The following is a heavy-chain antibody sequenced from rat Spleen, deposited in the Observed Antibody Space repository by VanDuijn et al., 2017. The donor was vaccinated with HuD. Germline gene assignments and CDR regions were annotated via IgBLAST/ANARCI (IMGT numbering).Heavy chain of an antibody. CDR2: ITNSGGST. J-gene: IGHJ3*01. Sequence: EVQLVESGGGLVQPGRSLKLSCVASGFSFTDYNMAWVRQAPTKDLQLVTSITNSGGSTYYRDSVKGRFTISRDNAKSTLYLQMDSLRSEDTATYYCTSHGARVSRFAYWGQGTLVTVSS. D-gene: IGHD1-4*01. CDR3: TSHGARVSRFAY. CDR1: GFSFTDYN. V-gene: IGHV5-20*01.